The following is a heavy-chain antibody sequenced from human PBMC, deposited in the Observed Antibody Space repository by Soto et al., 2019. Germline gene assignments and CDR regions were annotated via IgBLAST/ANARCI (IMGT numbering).Heavy chain of an antibody. Sequence: EVQLVESGGGLVQPGGSLRLSCAASGFTFRDYGMNWVRLAPGRGLEWVAYISSTSRNTHNADSVQGRFTISRDNARNSLYLQMNNLRDEDTAVYYCARAALYGYDYWGQGTPVTVSS. CDR2: ISSTSRNT. CDR3: ARAALYGYDY. V-gene: IGHV3-48*02. CDR1: GFTFRDYG. J-gene: IGHJ4*02. D-gene: IGHD6-25*01.